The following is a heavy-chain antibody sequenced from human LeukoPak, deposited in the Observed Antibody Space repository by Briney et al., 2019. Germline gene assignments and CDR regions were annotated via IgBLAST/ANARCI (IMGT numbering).Heavy chain of an antibody. V-gene: IGHV4-59*01. CDR1: GGSISSYY. D-gene: IGHD5-18*01. Sequence: SETLSLTCTVSGGSISSYYWGWIRQPPGKGLEWIGYIYYSGSTNYNPSLKSRVTISVDTSKNQFSLKLSSVTAADTAVYYCAGGDTAMENLFDYWGQGTLVTVSS. J-gene: IGHJ4*02. CDR3: AGGDTAMENLFDY. CDR2: IYYSGST.